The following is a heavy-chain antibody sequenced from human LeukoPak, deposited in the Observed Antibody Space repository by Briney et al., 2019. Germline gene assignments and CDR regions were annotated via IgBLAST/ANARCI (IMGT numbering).Heavy chain of an antibody. CDR3: ASANYGDYPFSVDY. D-gene: IGHD4-17*01. CDR2: IKQDGSEK. J-gene: IGHJ4*02. Sequence: GRSLRLSCAAAGFTFSSYWISWVRQAPGKGLEWVDNIKQDGSEKYYVDSVKGRFTISRDNAKNSLYLQMTSLRAEDTAVYYCASANYGDYPFSVDYWGQGTLVTVSS. CDR1: GFTFSSYW. V-gene: IGHV3-7*05.